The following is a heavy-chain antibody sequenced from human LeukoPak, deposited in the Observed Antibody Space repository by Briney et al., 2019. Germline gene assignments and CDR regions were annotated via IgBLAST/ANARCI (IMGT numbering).Heavy chain of an antibody. V-gene: IGHV4-59*01. CDR2: IYYSGST. CDR3: ASLYYDYVWGSYNYYFDY. J-gene: IGHJ4*02. Sequence: SETLSLTCTVSGGSMSSYYWSWIRQPPGKGLEWIGYIYYSGSTNYNPSLKSRVTISVDTSKNQFSLKLSSVTAADTAVYYCASLYYDYVWGSYNYYFDYWGQGTLVTVSS. CDR1: GGSMSSYY. D-gene: IGHD3-16*01.